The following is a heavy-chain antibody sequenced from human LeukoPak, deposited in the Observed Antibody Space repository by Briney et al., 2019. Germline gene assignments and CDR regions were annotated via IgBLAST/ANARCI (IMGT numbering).Heavy chain of an antibody. V-gene: IGHV4-38-2*02. Sequence: SETLSLTCSVSAYYISSGYYWGWIRRPPGKGLEGIGSIYQSGSTYYNPSLKSRVTISVDTSKNQFSLKLSSVTAADTAVYYCAREGIAARRALDYWGQGTLVTVSS. CDR3: AREGIAARRALDY. D-gene: IGHD6-6*01. J-gene: IGHJ4*02. CDR1: AYYISSGYY. CDR2: IYQSGST.